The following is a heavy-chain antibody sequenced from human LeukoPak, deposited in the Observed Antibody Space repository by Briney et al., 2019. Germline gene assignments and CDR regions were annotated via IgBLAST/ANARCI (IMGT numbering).Heavy chain of an antibody. D-gene: IGHD3-10*01. V-gene: IGHV1-24*01. J-gene: IGHJ4*02. Sequence: ASVKVSCKVSGYTLTELSMHWVRQAPGKGLEWMGGFDPEDGETIYAQKFQGRVTMTEDTSTDTAYMELGSLRSEDTAVYYCATALRLWFGELLAQSQYYFDYWGQGTLVTVSS. CDR1: GYTLTELS. CDR2: FDPEDGET. CDR3: ATALRLWFGELLAQSQYYFDY.